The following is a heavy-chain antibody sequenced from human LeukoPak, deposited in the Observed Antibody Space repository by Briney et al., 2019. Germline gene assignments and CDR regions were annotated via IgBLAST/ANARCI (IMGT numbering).Heavy chain of an antibody. CDR2: IYYSGST. V-gene: IGHV4-31*03. Sequence: SETLSLTCTVSGGSISNGDHYWSWIRQHPGKGLEWIGHIYYSGSTYYNPSLKSRGIISVETSKNQFSLKLSSVTAADTAVYYCARDTTYYYDSSGENYYYGMDVWGQGTTVTVSS. J-gene: IGHJ6*02. CDR3: ARDTTYYYDSSGENYYYGMDV. CDR1: GGSISNGDHY. D-gene: IGHD3-22*01.